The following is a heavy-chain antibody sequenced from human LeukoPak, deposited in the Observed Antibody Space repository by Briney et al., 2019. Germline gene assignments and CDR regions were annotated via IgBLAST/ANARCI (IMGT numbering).Heavy chain of an antibody. CDR1: RFTFSSHW. J-gene: IGHJ4*02. Sequence: GGSLRLSCAASRFTFSSHWMSWVRQAPGKGLEWVANIKQDGREKYYVDSVKGRFTISRDNAKNSLYLQMNSLRGGDTAVYYCARGGTFWSGYYADFDYWGEGTLVTMSS. V-gene: IGHV3-7*01. CDR2: IKQDGREK. CDR3: ARGGTFWSGYYADFDY. D-gene: IGHD3-3*01.